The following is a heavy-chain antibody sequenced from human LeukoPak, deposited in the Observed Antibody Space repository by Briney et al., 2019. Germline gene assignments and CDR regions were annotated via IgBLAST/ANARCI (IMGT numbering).Heavy chain of an antibody. D-gene: IGHD4-23*01. J-gene: IGHJ4*02. Sequence: SETLSLTCAVSGGSISSGGYSWSWIRQPPGKGLEWIGYIYHSGSTYYNPSLKSRVTISVDTSKNQFSLKLSSVTAADTAVYYCARHSPPTVVTDWGQGTLVTVSS. V-gene: IGHV4-30-2*03. CDR2: IYHSGST. CDR1: GGSISSGGYS. CDR3: ARHSPPTVVTD.